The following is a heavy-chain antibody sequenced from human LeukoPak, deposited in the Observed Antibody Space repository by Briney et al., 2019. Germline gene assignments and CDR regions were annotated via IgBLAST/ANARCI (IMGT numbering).Heavy chain of an antibody. D-gene: IGHD5-24*01. J-gene: IGHJ4*02. V-gene: IGHV5-51*01. CDR2: IYPGDSDT. Sequence: GESLKISCKASGYIFTSYWIGGVRRMPAKGLEWMGIIYPGDSDTRYRPSFQGQVTISADKSISTAYLQWSSLKASDTAMYYCASRDGYNFFDFWGQGTLVTVSS. CDR1: GYIFTSYW. CDR3: ASRDGYNFFDF.